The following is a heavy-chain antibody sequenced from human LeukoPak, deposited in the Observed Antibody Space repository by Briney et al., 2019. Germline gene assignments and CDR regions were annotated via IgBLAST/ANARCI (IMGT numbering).Heavy chain of an antibody. J-gene: IGHJ5*02. D-gene: IGHD3-10*01. CDR3: ARPSTSYYYGSGENWFDP. Sequence: ASVKVSCKASGYTFTSYYMHWVRQAPGQGLEWMGIINPSGGSTSYAQKFQGRVTMTRDTSTSTVYMELSSLRSEDTAVYYCARPSTSYYYGSGENWFDPWGQGTLVTVSS. CDR2: INPSGGST. CDR1: GYTFTSYY. V-gene: IGHV1-46*01.